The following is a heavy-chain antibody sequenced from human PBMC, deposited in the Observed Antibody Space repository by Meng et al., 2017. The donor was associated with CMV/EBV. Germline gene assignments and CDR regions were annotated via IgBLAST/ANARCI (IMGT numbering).Heavy chain of an antibody. CDR3: ARLSGSGTTSTGYHYAFDS. V-gene: IGHV4-30-4*08. CDR2: IYYSGTT. Sequence: LPDWGPRLETPSPNLSLTCSVCGGSISSGDYYWSGIRQPPGKGLEWIGYIYYSGTTYYNPSLESRVTISVDTSKNQFSLNLSSVTAADTAVYYCARLSGSGTTSTGYHYAFDSWGQGTLVTVSS. D-gene: IGHD3-22*01. J-gene: IGHJ4*02. CDR1: GGSISSGDYY.